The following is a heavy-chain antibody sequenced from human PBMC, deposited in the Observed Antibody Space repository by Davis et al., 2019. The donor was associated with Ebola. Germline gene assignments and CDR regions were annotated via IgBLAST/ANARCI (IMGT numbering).Heavy chain of an antibody. D-gene: IGHD5-12*01. Sequence: GGSLRLSCAASGFTFSSYAMSWVRQAPGKGLEWVSAISGSGGSTYYADSVKGRFTISRDNSRNNLYLEMNILRAEDTAVYYCVKVGVATITGWYGMDAWGRGTTVTVSS. CDR3: VKVGVATITGWYGMDA. V-gene: IGHV3-23*01. CDR1: GFTFSSYA. J-gene: IGHJ6*02. CDR2: ISGSGGST.